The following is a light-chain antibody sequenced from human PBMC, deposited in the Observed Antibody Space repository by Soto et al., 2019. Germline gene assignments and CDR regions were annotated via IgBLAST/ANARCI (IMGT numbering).Light chain of an antibody. CDR1: QSVSSSY. CDR3: QQYGGSSWT. J-gene: IGKJ1*01. Sequence: EIVLTQSPGTLSLSPGERATLSCRASQSVSSSYLAWYHQKPGQAPRLLIFGASSSATGIPDRFSGSGSGTDFTLTISRLEPEDFAVYYCQQYGGSSWTFGQGTKVEIK. CDR2: GAS. V-gene: IGKV3-20*01.